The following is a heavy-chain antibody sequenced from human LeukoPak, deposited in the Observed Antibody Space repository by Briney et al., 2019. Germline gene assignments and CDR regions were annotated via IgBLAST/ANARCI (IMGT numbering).Heavy chain of an antibody. J-gene: IGHJ6*02. CDR3: AKDLSSGSYQNMDV. CDR2: ISSSSSYI. Sequence: YPGGSLRLSCAASGFTFSSYSMNWVRQAPGKGLEWVSSISSSSSYIYYADSVKGRFTISGDNSMNTLYLQMNSLRAEDTAVYYCAKDLSSGSYQNMDVWGQGTTVTVSS. CDR1: GFTFSSYS. D-gene: IGHD1-26*01. V-gene: IGHV3-21*04.